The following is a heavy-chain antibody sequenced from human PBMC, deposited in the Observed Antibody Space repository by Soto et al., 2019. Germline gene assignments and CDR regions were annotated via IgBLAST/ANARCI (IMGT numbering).Heavy chain of an antibody. D-gene: IGHD6-13*01. J-gene: IGHJ4*02. CDR3: AKDGDSSSWTDFDY. CDR1: GLTFSSYS. V-gene: IGHV3-48*02. CDR2: TSGSGSNI. Sequence: EVQLVESGGGLVQPGGSRRLSCPASGLTFSSYSMIWVRQVPGQGRKWISSTSGSGSNITYADSVRGRFTISRDNAENSLYLHMNSLRDEDTAVYYCAKDGDSSSWTDFDYWGPGTLVTVSS.